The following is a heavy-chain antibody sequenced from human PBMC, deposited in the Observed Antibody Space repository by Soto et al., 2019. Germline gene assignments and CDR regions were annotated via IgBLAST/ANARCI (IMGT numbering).Heavy chain of an antibody. CDR1: GGSISSYY. V-gene: IGHV4-59*08. D-gene: IGHD3-10*01. Sequence: QGQLQESGPGLVKPSETLSLSCTVSGGSISSYYWSWFRQSPGKRMEWIGYVHHSWGSSYNPSLQSRAAISLDTSKSKFSLKVTSVTATDTAVYYCARQGFGPLHGLVDVWGQATTVTVSS. J-gene: IGHJ6*02. CDR2: VHHSWGS. CDR3: ARQGFGPLHGLVDV.